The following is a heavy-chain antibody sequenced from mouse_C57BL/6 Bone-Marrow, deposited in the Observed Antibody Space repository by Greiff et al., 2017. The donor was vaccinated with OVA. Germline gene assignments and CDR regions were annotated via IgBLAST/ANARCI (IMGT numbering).Heavy chain of an antibody. Sequence: VQLQQSGPELVKPGASVKIPCKASGYTFTDYNMDWVKQSHGKSLEWIGDINPNNGGTIYNQKFKGKATLTVDKSSSTAYMELRSLTSEDTAVYYCARRGYDYDGGPWYFDVWGTGTTVTVSS. CDR2: INPNNGGT. V-gene: IGHV1-18*01. CDR3: ARRGYDYDGGPWYFDV. J-gene: IGHJ1*03. CDR1: GYTFTDYN. D-gene: IGHD2-4*01.